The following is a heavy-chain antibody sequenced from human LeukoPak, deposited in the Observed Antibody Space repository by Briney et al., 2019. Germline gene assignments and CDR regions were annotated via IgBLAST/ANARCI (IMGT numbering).Heavy chain of an antibody. CDR2: INPSGGST. Sequence: ASVKVSCKASGYTFTSYYMHWVRQAPGPGLEWMGIINPSGGSTSYAQKFQGRVTMTRDTSTSTVYMELSSLRSEDTAVYYCARDSLRGGYEGYWGQGTLVTVSS. D-gene: IGHD5-12*01. J-gene: IGHJ4*02. V-gene: IGHV1-46*03. CDR1: GYTFTSYY. CDR3: ARDSLRGGYEGY.